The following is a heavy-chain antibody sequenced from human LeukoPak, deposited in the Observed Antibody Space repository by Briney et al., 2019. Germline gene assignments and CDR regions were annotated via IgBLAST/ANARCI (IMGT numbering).Heavy chain of an antibody. D-gene: IGHD3-10*01. CDR1: GFTFSSYG. Sequence: GGSLRLSCAASGFTFSSYGMSWVRQAPGKGLEWVSAISGSGGSTYYADSVKGRFTISRDNSKNTLYLQMNSLRAEDTALYYCAKDRAFGQFLWGNDYWGQGTLVTVSS. CDR3: AKDRAFGQFLWGNDY. CDR2: ISGSGGST. V-gene: IGHV3-23*01. J-gene: IGHJ4*02.